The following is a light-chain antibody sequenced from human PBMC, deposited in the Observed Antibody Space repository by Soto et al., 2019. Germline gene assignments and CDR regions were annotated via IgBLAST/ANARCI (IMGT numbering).Light chain of an antibody. Sequence: EIVLTQSPATLSLSPGERATLSCRASQSVSRYLAWYQQKPGQAPRLLIHDASSRATGIPARFSGSGSGTDFTLTISSLVPEDFAVYYCQQRTIWPQLTFGGGTKVEIK. V-gene: IGKV3-11*01. CDR1: QSVSRY. CDR2: DAS. CDR3: QQRTIWPQLT. J-gene: IGKJ4*01.